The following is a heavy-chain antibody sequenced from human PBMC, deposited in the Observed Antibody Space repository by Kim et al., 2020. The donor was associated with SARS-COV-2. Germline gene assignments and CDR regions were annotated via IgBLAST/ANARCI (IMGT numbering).Heavy chain of an antibody. D-gene: IGHD1-1*01. V-gene: IGHV4-59*01. Sequence: LKSRVTISVDTSKNQFSLKLSSVTAADTAVYYCAREGSPTGDYYYGMDVWGQGTTVTVSS. J-gene: IGHJ6*02. CDR3: AREGSPTGDYYYGMDV.